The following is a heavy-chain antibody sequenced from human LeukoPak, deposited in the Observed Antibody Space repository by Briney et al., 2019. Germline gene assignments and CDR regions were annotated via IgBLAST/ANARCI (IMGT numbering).Heavy chain of an antibody. J-gene: IGHJ4*02. D-gene: IGHD2-2*01. CDR3: TTSRTFDY. V-gene: IGHV3-74*01. CDR2: INIHGNIT. CDR1: GFTFSSYW. Sequence: GSLRLSCAASGFTFSSYWMHWVRQAPGKGLVWVSRINIHGNITSYADSVRGRFTISRDNARNTLYLQMNSLRAEDTAVYYCTTSRTFDYWGQGTLVTVSS.